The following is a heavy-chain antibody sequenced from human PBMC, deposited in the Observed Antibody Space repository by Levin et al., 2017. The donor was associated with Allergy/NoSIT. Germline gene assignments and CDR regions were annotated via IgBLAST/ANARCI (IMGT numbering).Heavy chain of an antibody. CDR2: IYNSGST. CDR3: ARTALTIVRGGLDYYYGMDV. Sequence: MASETLSLTCTVSGGSVTSGSYYWTWIRQPPGKGLDWIGFIYNSGSTNYNPSLKSRVTISVDTSKNQFSLKVTSVTAADTAVYYCARTALTIVRGGLDYYYGMDVWGQGTTVTVSS. V-gene: IGHV4-61*01. D-gene: IGHD3-10*01. J-gene: IGHJ6*02. CDR1: GGSVTSGSYY.